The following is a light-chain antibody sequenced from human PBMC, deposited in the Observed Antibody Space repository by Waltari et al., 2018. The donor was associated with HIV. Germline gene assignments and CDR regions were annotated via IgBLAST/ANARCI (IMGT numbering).Light chain of an antibody. J-gene: IGLJ3*02. V-gene: IGLV1-40*01. Sequence: QSVLTQPPSVSGAPGQRVTISCTGSSSNIGAGYDVPWYQQLPGTAPKLLIYGNNNRPSGVPDRFSGPKSATSASLAITVLQAEDEADYYCQSYDSSLSGWVFGGGTKLTVL. CDR2: GNN. CDR1: SSNIGAGYD. CDR3: QSYDSSLSGWV.